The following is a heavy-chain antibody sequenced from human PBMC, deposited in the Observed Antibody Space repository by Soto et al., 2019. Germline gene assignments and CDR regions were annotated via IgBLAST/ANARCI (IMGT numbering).Heavy chain of an antibody. Sequence: GESLKISCKGSGYSFTSYWISWVRQMPGKGLEWMGSIDPSDSYTNYSPSFQGHVTISADKSISTAYLQWSSLKASDTAMYYCARRVAVAGIDYYYGMDVWGQGTTVTVSS. CDR3: ARRVAVAGIDYYYGMDV. V-gene: IGHV5-10-1*01. CDR2: IDPSDSYT. CDR1: GYSFTSYW. J-gene: IGHJ6*02. D-gene: IGHD6-19*01.